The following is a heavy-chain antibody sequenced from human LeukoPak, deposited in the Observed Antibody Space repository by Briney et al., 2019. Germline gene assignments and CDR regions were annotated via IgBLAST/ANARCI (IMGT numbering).Heavy chain of an antibody. CDR3: ARGGSYYDSSGYYYFDY. J-gene: IGHJ4*02. V-gene: IGHV4-4*07. D-gene: IGHD3-22*01. CDR1: GGSISSYY. CDR2: IYTSGST. Sequence: SETLSLTCTVAGGSISSYYWSWIRQPAGKGLEWIGRIYTSGSTNYNPSVKSRVTMSVDTSKNQFSLKLSSVTAADTAVYYCARGGSYYDSSGYYYFDYWGQGTLVTVSS.